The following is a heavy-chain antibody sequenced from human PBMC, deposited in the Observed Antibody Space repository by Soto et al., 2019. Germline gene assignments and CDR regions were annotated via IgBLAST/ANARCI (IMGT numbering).Heavy chain of an antibody. Sequence: PGESLKISCNGSGYSFASYWISWVRQMPGKGLEWMGIIYPGDSDSRYSPSFQGQVTISADKSISTAYLQWNSLKASDTAIYYCARPRSGSYRLDYYGMDVWGQGTTVTVSS. J-gene: IGHJ6*02. CDR3: ARPRSGSYRLDYYGMDV. CDR2: IYPGDSDS. CDR1: GYSFASYW. V-gene: IGHV5-51*01. D-gene: IGHD3-10*01.